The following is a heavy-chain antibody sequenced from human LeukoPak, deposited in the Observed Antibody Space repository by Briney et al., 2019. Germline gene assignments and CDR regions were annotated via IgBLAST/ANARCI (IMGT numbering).Heavy chain of an antibody. D-gene: IGHD6-13*01. CDR3: ARGGIAAAGTSYYYYYYMDV. Sequence: GGSLRLSCAASGFTFDDYGMSWVRQAPGKGLEWVSGINWNGGSTGYADSVKGRFTISRDNAKNSLYLQMNSLRAEDTALYYCARGGIAAAGTSYYYYYYMDVWGKGTTVTVSS. CDR2: INWNGGST. J-gene: IGHJ6*03. CDR1: GFTFDDYG. V-gene: IGHV3-20*04.